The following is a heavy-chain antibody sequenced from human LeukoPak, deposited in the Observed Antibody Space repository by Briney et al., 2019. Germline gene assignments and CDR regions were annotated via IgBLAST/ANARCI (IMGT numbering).Heavy chain of an antibody. J-gene: IGHJ6*04. CDR2: IIPIFGTA. CDR1: GGTFSIYA. Sequence: SVKVSFKASGGTFSIYAISWVRQAPGQGREWMGGIIPIFGTANYAQKFQGRVTITADESTSTAYMELSSLRSEDTAVYYCAREGVEQWLVGRLDVWGKGTTVTVSS. D-gene: IGHD6-19*01. CDR3: AREGVEQWLVGRLDV. V-gene: IGHV1-69*13.